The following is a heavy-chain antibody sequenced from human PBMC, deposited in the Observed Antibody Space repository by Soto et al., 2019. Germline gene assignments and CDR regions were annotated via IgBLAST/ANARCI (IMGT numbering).Heavy chain of an antibody. CDR1: GFTFSSYG. CDR3: AKAQYYDFWSGYFYYGMDV. J-gene: IGHJ6*01. CDR2: ISYDGSNK. Sequence: QVQLVESGGGVVQPGRSLRLSCAASGFTFSSYGMHWVRQAPGKGLEWVAVISYDGSNKYYADSVKGRFTISRDNSKNTLYLQMNSLRAEDTAVYYCAKAQYYDFWSGYFYYGMDVW. D-gene: IGHD3-3*01. V-gene: IGHV3-30*18.